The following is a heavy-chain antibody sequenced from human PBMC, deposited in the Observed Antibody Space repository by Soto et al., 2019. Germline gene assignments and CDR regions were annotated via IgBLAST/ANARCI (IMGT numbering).Heavy chain of an antibody. Sequence: EVQLLESGGGLVQPGGSLRLSCAASGFTFSSYAMAWVRQAPGTGLECVSVIDGSGGDTSFADSVKGRFSISRDNSKKMLYLHMNSLRAEDTATYYCAKEVVVAAYVETSPFDLWGQGTLVTVSS. V-gene: IGHV3-23*01. CDR3: AKEVVVAAYVETSPFDL. D-gene: IGHD2-15*01. J-gene: IGHJ4*02. CDR2: IDGSGGDT. CDR1: GFTFSSYA.